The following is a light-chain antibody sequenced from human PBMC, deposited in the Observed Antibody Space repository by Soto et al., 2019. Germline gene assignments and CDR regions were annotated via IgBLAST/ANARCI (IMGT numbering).Light chain of an antibody. V-gene: IGKV1-39*01. CDR1: QSIVRF. CDR3: QQSYSPPPIT. Sequence: IQMTHSPCSLSAAVGARVTITCRRSQSIVRFLYWYQQKPGKAPTLMIYAASSLQSGVPSRFSGSGAGTDFTLPISSLQPDDFAAYYCQQSYSPPPITFGQGTRLEIK. CDR2: AAS. J-gene: IGKJ5*01.